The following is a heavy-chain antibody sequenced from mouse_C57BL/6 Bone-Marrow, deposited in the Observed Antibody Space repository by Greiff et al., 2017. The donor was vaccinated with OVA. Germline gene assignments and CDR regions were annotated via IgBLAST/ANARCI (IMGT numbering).Heavy chain of an antibody. D-gene: IGHD2-3*01. CDR3: ARGDGYYVDY. V-gene: IGHV1-76*01. CDR1: GYTFTDYY. CDR2: IYPGSGNT. Sequence: VKLMESGAELVRPGASVKLSCKASGYTFTDYYINWVKQRPGQGLEWIARIYPGSGNTYYNEKFKGKATLTAEKSSSTAYMQLSSLTSEDSAVYFCARGDGYYVDYWGQGTTLTVSS. J-gene: IGHJ2*01.